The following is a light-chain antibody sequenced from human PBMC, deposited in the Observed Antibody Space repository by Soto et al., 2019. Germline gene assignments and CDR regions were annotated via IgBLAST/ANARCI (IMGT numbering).Light chain of an antibody. Sequence: EIVLTQSPGTLSLSPGERATLSCRASQSVSSSYLAWYQQKPGQAPRLLIHGASSRATGIPDRFSGSGSGADFSLTISRLEPEDFAVYYWQQYGSSIFTFGPGTKVDIK. CDR1: QSVSSSY. CDR3: QQYGSSIFT. CDR2: GAS. V-gene: IGKV3-20*01. J-gene: IGKJ3*01.